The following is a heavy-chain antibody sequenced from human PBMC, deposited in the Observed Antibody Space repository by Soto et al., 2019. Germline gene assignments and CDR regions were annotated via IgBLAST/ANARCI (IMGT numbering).Heavy chain of an antibody. D-gene: IGHD2-15*01. CDR3: ASCSGGSCYTGNDY. V-gene: IGHV3-23*01. CDR1: GFTFSSYA. J-gene: IGHJ4*02. CDR2: ISGSGGST. Sequence: EVQLLESGGGLVQPGGSLRLSCAASGFTFSSYAMSWVRQAPGKGLEWVSAISGSGGSTYYADSVKGRFTISRDNSKNTLYLQMNSLRAEYTAVYYSASCSGGSCYTGNDYWGQGTLVTVSS.